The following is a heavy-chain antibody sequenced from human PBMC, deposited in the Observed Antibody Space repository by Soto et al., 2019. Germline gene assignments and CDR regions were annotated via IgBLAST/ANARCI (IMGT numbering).Heavy chain of an antibody. J-gene: IGHJ4*02. CDR1: GDPVSSGSYY. CDR3: AAKLGTTHYFDF. Sequence: QVQLQESGPGLVQPSQTLSLTCSVSGDPVSSGSYYWTWVRQHPVKGLEWIGYIYHTGSTYYNPSLQSRLIMSMGTSKNQFSLHLCSVTAADTAVYCCAAKLGTTHYFDFWGQGSLVAVSS. V-gene: IGHV4-31*03. CDR2: IYHTGST. D-gene: IGHD7-27*01.